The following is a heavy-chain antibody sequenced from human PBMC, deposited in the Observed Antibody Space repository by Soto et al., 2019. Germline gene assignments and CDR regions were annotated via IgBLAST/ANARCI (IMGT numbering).Heavy chain of an antibody. D-gene: IGHD4-17*01. V-gene: IGHV3-23*01. J-gene: IGHJ6*03. CDR1: GFTFSSYA. Sequence: EVQLLESGGGLVQPGGSLRLSCAASGFTFSSYAMSWVRQAPGKGLEWVSAISGSGGSTYYADSVKGRFNISRDNSKNTLYLQMNSLRAEDTAVYYCAKGAWVTTYYYYYMDVWGKGTTVTVSS. CDR3: AKGAWVTTYYYYYMDV. CDR2: ISGSGGST.